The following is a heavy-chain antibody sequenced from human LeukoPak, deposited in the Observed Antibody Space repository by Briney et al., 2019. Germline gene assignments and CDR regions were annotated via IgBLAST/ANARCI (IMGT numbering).Heavy chain of an antibody. D-gene: IGHD6-19*01. CDR3: ASASIAVAGTYYFDY. J-gene: IGHJ4*02. CDR1: GGSISSSNW. CDR2: IYHSGST. V-gene: IGHV4-4*02. Sequence: SGTLSLTCAVSGGSISSSNWWSWVRQPPGKGLEWIGEIYHSGSTNYNPSLKSRVTISVDKSKNQISLKLSSVTAADTAVYYCASASIAVAGTYYFDYWGQGTLITVSS.